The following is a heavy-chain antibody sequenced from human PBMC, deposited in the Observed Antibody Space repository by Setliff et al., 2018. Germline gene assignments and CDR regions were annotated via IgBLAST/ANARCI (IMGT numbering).Heavy chain of an antibody. J-gene: IGHJ4*02. CDR2: ISGSGGST. CDR1: GFTFSSYA. D-gene: IGHD2-15*01. Sequence: GESLKISCAASGFTFSSYAMSWVRQAPGKGLEWVSAISGSGGSTYYADSVKGRFTISRDNAENSLYLQMNSLRAEDTAVYYCARDHIYRGGSWYDYFDSWGQGTLVTVSS. CDR3: ARDHIYRGGSWYDYFDS. V-gene: IGHV3-23*01.